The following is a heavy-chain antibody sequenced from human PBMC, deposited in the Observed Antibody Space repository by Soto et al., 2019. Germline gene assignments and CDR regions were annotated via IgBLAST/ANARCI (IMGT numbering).Heavy chain of an antibody. CDR2: IYYSGST. V-gene: IGHV4-59*08. J-gene: IGHJ3*02. Sequence: QVQLQESGPGLVKPSETLSLTCTVSGGSISSYYWSWIRQPPGKGLEWIGYIYYSGSTNYNPSLKSRVTISVDTSKNQFSLKLSSVTAADTAVYYCARRYGVAFDIWGQGIMVTVSS. D-gene: IGHD3-10*01. CDR1: GGSISSYY. CDR3: ARRYGVAFDI.